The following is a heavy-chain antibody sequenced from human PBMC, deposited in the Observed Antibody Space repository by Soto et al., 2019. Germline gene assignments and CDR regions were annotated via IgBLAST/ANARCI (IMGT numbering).Heavy chain of an antibody. D-gene: IGHD3-22*01. CDR3: ARDSRGYYDSSGRYHYYYYGMDV. CDR1: GGSISSGGYY. Sequence: SETLSLTCTVSGGSISSGGYYWSWIRQHPGKGLEWIGYIYYSGSTYYNPSLKSRVTISVDTSKNQFFLKLSSVTAADTAVYYCARDSRGYYDSSGRYHYYYYGMDVWGQGTTVTVSS. V-gene: IGHV4-31*03. CDR2: IYYSGST. J-gene: IGHJ6*02.